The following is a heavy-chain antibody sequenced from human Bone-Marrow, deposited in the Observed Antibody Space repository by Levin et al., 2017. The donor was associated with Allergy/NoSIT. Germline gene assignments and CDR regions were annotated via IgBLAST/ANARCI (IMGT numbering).Heavy chain of an antibody. Sequence: GGSLRLSCETSGFTFTSFGMHWVRQAPGKGLEWVSYIGSSDNGIQYADSVQGRFTISRDNAKTSLYLHMDSLRAEDTAVYYCARDFLFYVDNKYFSGLDVWGQGTTVAVS. J-gene: IGHJ6*02. CDR2: IGSSDNGI. CDR3: ARDFLFYVDNKYFSGLDV. D-gene: IGHD3-9*01. CDR1: GFTFTSFG. V-gene: IGHV3-48*01.